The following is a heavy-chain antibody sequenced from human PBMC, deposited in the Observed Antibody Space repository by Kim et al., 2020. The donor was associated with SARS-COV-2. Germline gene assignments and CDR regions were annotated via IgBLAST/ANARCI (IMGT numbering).Heavy chain of an antibody. V-gene: IGHV3-30-3*01. D-gene: IGHD3-16*01. J-gene: IGHJ5*02. CDR2: ISYDGSNK. CDR3: ARDTSAKNVRFDP. CDR1: GFTFSSYA. Sequence: GGSLRLSCAASGFTFSSYAMHWVRQAPGKGLEWVAVISYDGSNKYYADSVKGRFTSSRDNYKNTLYLQMNSLRAEDTAVYYCARDTSAKNVRFDPWGQGTLVTVSS.